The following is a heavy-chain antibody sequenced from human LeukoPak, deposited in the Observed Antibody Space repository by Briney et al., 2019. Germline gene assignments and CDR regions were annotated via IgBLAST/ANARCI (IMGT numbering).Heavy chain of an antibody. Sequence: TSETLSLTCTVSGGSISSSSYYWGWIRQPPGKGLEWIGSIYYSGSTYYNPSLKSRVTISVDTSKNQFSLKLSSVTAADTAVYYCARHPIGPTYDFWSGYEGWGQGTLVTVSS. D-gene: IGHD3-3*01. CDR3: ARHPIGPTYDFWSGYEG. V-gene: IGHV4-39*01. CDR1: GGSISSSSYY. J-gene: IGHJ4*02. CDR2: IYYSGST.